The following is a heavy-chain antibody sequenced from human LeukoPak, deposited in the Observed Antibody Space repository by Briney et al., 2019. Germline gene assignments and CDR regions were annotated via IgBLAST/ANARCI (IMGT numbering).Heavy chain of an antibody. D-gene: IGHD3-10*01. V-gene: IGHV4-59*01. CDR3: ARARPVSSRFGQIFDY. CDR1: GGSISSYY. J-gene: IGHJ4*02. CDR2: IYYSGST. Sequence: SETLSLTCTVSGGSISSYYWSWIRQPPGKGLEWIGYIYYSGSTNYNPSLKSRVTISVDTSKNQFSLKLSSVTAADTAVYYCARARPVSSRFGQIFDYRGPGTPVTVSS.